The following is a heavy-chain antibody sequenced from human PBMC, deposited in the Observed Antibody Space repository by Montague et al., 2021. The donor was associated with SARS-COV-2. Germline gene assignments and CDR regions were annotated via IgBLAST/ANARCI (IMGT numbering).Heavy chain of an antibody. Sequence: SLRLSCAASGFPSGDYRMTWVRQAPGKGLQWVANINQDETAKTYVDSVKGRFTISRDNAKNSLILQMNSLKDEDTAVYYCARSPRGSGTGWLDYWGQGTLVTVS. CDR2: INQDETAK. D-gene: IGHD3/OR15-3a*01. V-gene: IGHV3-7*01. CDR1: GFPSGDYR. CDR3: ARSPRGSGTGWLDY. J-gene: IGHJ4*02.